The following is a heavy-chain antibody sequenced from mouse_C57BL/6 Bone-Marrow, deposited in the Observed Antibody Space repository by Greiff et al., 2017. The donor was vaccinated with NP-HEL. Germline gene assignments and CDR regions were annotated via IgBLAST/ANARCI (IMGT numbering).Heavy chain of an antibody. CDR2: IDPEDGGT. CDR3: ARSYYYGGGYYAMDY. V-gene: IGHV14-1*01. D-gene: IGHD1-1*01. Sequence: EVKLVESGAELVRPGASVKLSCTASGFNIKDYYMHWVKQRPEQGLEWIGRIDPEDGGTEYAPKFQGKATMTADTSSSTAYMQLSSLTSEDSAVYFCARSYYYGGGYYAMDYWGQGTSVTVSS. CDR1: GFNIKDYY. J-gene: IGHJ4*01.